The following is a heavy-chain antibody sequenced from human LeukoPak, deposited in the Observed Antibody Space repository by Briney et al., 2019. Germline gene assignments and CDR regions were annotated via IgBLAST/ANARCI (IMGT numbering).Heavy chain of an antibody. CDR2: IIPIFGIA. Sequence: SVKVSCKASGGTFSSYAISWVRQAPGQGLDWMGRIIPIFGIANYAQKFQGRVTITADKSTSTAYMELSSLRSEDTAVYYCARDRGDGYNRFDYWGQGTLVTVSS. J-gene: IGHJ4*02. V-gene: IGHV1-69*04. CDR3: ARDRGDGYNRFDY. CDR1: GGTFSSYA. D-gene: IGHD5-24*01.